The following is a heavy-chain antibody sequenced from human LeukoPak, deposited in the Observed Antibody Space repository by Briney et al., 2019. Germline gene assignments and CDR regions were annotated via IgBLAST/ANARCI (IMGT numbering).Heavy chain of an antibody. J-gene: IGHJ4*02. Sequence: RGSLRLSCAASGFTFSSYGMHWVRQAPGKGLEWVAVISYDGSNKYYADSVKGRFTISRDNSKNTPYLQMNSLRAEDTAVYYCAKDTTYYYDSSGYYLGYWGQGTLVTVSS. CDR3: AKDTTYYYDSSGYYLGY. V-gene: IGHV3-30*18. CDR1: GFTFSSYG. CDR2: ISYDGSNK. D-gene: IGHD3-22*01.